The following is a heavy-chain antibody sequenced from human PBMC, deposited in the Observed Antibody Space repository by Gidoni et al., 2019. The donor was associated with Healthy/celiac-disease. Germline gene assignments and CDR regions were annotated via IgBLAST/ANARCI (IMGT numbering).Heavy chain of an antibody. CDR1: GGSISSYY. J-gene: IGHJ4*02. D-gene: IGHD5-18*01. CDR3: ARGGRGIQLGFDY. V-gene: IGHV4-59*01. CDR2: IYYSGST. Sequence: QVQLQESGPGLVKPSETLSLTCTVSGGSISSYYWSWIRQPPGKGLEWIGYIYYSGSTNYNPSLKSRVTISVDTSKNQFSLKLSSVTAADTAVYYCARGGRGIQLGFDYWGQGTLVTVSS.